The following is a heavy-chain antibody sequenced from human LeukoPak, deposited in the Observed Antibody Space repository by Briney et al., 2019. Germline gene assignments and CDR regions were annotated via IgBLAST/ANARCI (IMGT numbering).Heavy chain of an antibody. CDR3: ARVGDSSSPYFDY. J-gene: IGHJ4*02. CDR2: IYYSGST. D-gene: IGHD6-6*01. CDR1: GGSINYYY. V-gene: IGHV4-59*01. Sequence: PSETLSLTCTVSGGSINYYYWSWIRQPPGKGLEWIGYIYYSGSTNYNPSLKSRVTISVDTSKNQFSLKLSSVTAADTAVYYCARVGDSSSPYFDYWGQGTVVTVSS.